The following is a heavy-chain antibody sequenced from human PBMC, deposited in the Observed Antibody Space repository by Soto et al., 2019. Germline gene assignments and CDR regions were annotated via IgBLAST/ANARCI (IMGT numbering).Heavy chain of an antibody. CDR3: ARDRSGWYVGNWFDP. CDR2: IYATGTT. V-gene: IGHV4-4*07. J-gene: IGHJ5*02. D-gene: IGHD6-19*01. CDR1: GASISGFY. Sequence: SETLSLTCTVSGASISGFYWSWIRKSAGKGLEWIGRIYATGTTDYNPSLKSRVMMSVDTSKKQFSLKLRSVTAADTAVYYCARDRSGWYVGNWFDPWGQGTLVTVSS.